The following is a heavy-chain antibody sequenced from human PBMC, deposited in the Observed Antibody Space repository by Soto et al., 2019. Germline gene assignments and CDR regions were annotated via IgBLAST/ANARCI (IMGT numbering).Heavy chain of an antibody. V-gene: IGHV4-31*03. D-gene: IGHD3-22*01. J-gene: IGHJ5*02. CDR3: ARRTNYYGSSGYNWFDP. Sequence: TSETLSLTCTVSGGSISSGGYYWSWIRQHPGKGLEWIGYIYYSGSTYYNPSLKSRVNISVDTSKNQFSLKLSSVTAADTAVYYCARRTNYYGSSGYNWFDPWGQGTLVTVSS. CDR1: GGSISSGGYY. CDR2: IYYSGST.